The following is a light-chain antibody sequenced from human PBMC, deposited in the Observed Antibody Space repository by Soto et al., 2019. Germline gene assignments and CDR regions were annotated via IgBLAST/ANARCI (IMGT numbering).Light chain of an antibody. Sequence: EIVMAQSPATLSVSPGEGATLSCRASQSVGSDLAWYQQKPGQAPRLLFYGASTRATGIPARFSGSGSGTEFTPTISSLQSEDFAVYYCQQYNTWPPELTFGGGTEVEIK. CDR3: QQYNTWPPELT. V-gene: IGKV3-15*01. CDR2: GAS. J-gene: IGKJ4*01. CDR1: QSVGSD.